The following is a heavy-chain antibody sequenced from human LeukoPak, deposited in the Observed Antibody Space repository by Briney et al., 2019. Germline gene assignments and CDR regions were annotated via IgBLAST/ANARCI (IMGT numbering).Heavy chain of an antibody. Sequence: GASVKVSCKASGYTFTGYYMHWVRQAPGQGLEGMGRINPNSGGTNYAQKFQGRVTMTRDTSISTAYMELSRLRSDDTAVYYCARELEQWLVDRSFDYWGQGTLVTVSS. V-gene: IGHV1-2*06. CDR1: GYTFTGYY. CDR3: ARELEQWLVDRSFDY. J-gene: IGHJ4*02. CDR2: INPNSGGT. D-gene: IGHD6-19*01.